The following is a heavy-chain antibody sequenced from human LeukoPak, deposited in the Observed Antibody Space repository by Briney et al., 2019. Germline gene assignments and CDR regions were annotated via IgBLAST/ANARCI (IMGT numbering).Heavy chain of an antibody. V-gene: IGHV3-23*01. CDR2: ISGSGGST. J-gene: IGHJ6*03. Sequence: GGSLRLSCAASGFTFSSYAMSWVRQAPGKGLEWVSAISGSGGSTYYADSVKGQFTISRDNSKNTLYLQMNSLRAEDTAVYYCAKAIDSSGYYPRPYYYYMDVWGKGTTVTVSS. CDR1: GFTFSSYA. D-gene: IGHD3-22*01. CDR3: AKAIDSSGYYPRPYYYYMDV.